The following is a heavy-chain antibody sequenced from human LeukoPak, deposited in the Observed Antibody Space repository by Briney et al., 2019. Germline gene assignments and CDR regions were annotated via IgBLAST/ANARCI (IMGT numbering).Heavy chain of an antibody. Sequence: GSLRLSCAASGFTFSSYNMDWVRQAPGKGLEWVANIKQDGSEKYYVDSVKGRFTISRDNAKNSLYLQMNSLRAEDTAVYYCARVPNWEPPDYWGQGTLVTVSS. CDR3: ARVPNWEPPDY. D-gene: IGHD1-26*01. CDR1: GFTFSSYN. V-gene: IGHV3-7*01. CDR2: IKQDGSEK. J-gene: IGHJ4*02.